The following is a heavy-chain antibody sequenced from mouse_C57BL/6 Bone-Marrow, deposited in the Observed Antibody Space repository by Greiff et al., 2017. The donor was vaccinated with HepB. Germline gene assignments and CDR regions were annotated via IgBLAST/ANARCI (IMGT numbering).Heavy chain of an antibody. D-gene: IGHD1-1*01. Sequence: QVQLQQPGAELVKPGASVKVSCKASGYTFTSYWMHWVKQRPGQGLEWIGRIHPSDSDTNYNQKFKGKATVTVDKSSSTAYMQLSSLTSEDSAVYYCAIKGPYYYGSRSYAMDYWGQGTSVTVSS. CDR2: IHPSDSDT. V-gene: IGHV1-74*01. CDR3: AIKGPYYYGSRSYAMDY. J-gene: IGHJ4*01. CDR1: GYTFTSYW.